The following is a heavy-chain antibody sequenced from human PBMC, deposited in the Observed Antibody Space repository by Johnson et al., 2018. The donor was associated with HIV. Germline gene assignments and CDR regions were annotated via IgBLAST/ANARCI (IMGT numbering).Heavy chain of an antibody. D-gene: IGHD1-14*01. CDR3: ARGPKNPGLDAFDI. CDR2: LYSGGST. CDR1: GFTVSSNY. V-gene: IGHV3-53*01. Sequence: VQLVESGGGLIQPGGSLRLSCAASGFTVSSNYMSWVRQAPGKGLEWVSVLYSGGSTYYADSVKGRFTISRDNSRNTLYVHMNSLKTEDTAVYYCARGPKNPGLDAFDIWGQGTMVTVSS. J-gene: IGHJ3*02.